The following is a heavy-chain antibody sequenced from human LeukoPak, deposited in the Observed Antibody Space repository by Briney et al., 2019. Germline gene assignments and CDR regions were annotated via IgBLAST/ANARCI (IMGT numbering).Heavy chain of an antibody. Sequence: PGGSLRLSCAASGFTFDDYAMHWVRQAPGKGLEWVAVIWYDGSNKYYADSVKGRFTISRDNSKNTLYLQMNSLRAEDTAVYYCARDLGHTSGLDYWGQGTLVTVSS. D-gene: IGHD3-10*01. CDR3: ARDLGHTSGLDY. CDR2: IWYDGSNK. J-gene: IGHJ4*02. CDR1: GFTFDDYA. V-gene: IGHV3-33*08.